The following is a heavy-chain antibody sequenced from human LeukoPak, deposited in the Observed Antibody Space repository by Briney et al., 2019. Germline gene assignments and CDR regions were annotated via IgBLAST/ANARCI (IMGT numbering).Heavy chain of an antibody. CDR3: ARDLAGSHSAFDY. Sequence: GGSLRLSCAASGFTFSSYWMSWVRQAPGKGLEWVSSISSSSSYIYYADSVKGRFTISRDNAKNSLYLQMNSLKAEDTAVYYCARDLAGSHSAFDYWGQGTLVTVSS. CDR1: GFTFSSYW. CDR2: ISSSSSYI. V-gene: IGHV3-21*01. J-gene: IGHJ4*02. D-gene: IGHD1-26*01.